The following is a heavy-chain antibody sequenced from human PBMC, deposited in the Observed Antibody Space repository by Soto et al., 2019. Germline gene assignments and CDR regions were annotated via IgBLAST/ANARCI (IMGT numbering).Heavy chain of an antibody. D-gene: IGHD2-2*01. CDR1: GFTFSSYG. J-gene: IGHJ6*02. CDR2: ISYDGSNK. CDR3: AKDLVVVPAATYYYYGMDV. V-gene: IGHV3-30*18. Sequence: QVQVVESGGGVVQPGRSLRLSCAASGFTFSSYGMHWVRQAPGKGLEWVAVISYDGSNKYYADSVKGRFTISRDNSKNTLYLQMNSLRAEDTAVYYCAKDLVVVPAATYYYYGMDVWGQGTTVTVSS.